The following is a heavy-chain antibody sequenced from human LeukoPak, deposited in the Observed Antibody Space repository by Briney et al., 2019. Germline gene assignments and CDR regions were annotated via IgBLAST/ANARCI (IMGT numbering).Heavy chain of an antibody. J-gene: IGHJ5*02. CDR2: INPNSGGT. CDR1: GYTFTGYY. D-gene: IGHD2-2*01. CDR3: AREAAGRIVVVPAAIMVNNWFDP. Sequence: GASVKVSCKASGYTFTGYYMHWVRQAPGQGLEWMGWINPNSGGTNYAQKFQGRVTMTRDTSISTAYMELSRLRSDDTAVYYCAREAAGRIVVVPAAIMVNNWFDPWGQGTLVTVSS. V-gene: IGHV1-2*02.